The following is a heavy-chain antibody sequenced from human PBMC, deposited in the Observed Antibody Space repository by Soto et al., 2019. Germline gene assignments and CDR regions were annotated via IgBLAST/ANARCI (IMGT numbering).Heavy chain of an antibody. Sequence: PSETLSLTCYVSGGFISTYYWSWIRQPPGKGLEWIGYIHNSGGANYNPSLQSRVTISVDTFNNSFSLRLTSVTAADTAVYYCARDSTRALGFFDFWGQGTLVTVYS. V-gene: IGHV4-59*01. CDR2: IHNSGGA. D-gene: IGHD1-26*01. CDR3: ARDSTRALGFFDF. J-gene: IGHJ4*02. CDR1: GGFISTYY.